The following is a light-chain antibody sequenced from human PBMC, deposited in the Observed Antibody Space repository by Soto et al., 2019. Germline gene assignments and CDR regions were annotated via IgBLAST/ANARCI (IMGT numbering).Light chain of an antibody. CDR3: QQYGSSSWT. CDR2: GTS. Sequence: EIVLPQSPGTLSLSPGERATLSCRASQSVSSSYLAWYQQKPGQAPRLLIYGTSSRATAIPGRFSGSGSGTDFTLTTSSLEPDDLAVYYCQQYGSSSWTIGQGSKVEIK. CDR1: QSVSSSY. J-gene: IGKJ1*01. V-gene: IGKV3-20*01.